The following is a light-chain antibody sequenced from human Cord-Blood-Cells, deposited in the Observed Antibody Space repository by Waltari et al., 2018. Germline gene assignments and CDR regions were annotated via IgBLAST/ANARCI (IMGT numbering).Light chain of an antibody. CDR3: SSYTSSSTPWV. CDR1: SSDVAGYNY. V-gene: IGLV2-14*01. J-gene: IGLJ3*02. Sequence: QSALTQPASVSGSPGQSITISCTGTSSDVAGYNYVSWSHQHPGKAPKLMIYEVSNRPSGVYNRFSGSKSGNTASLTISGLQAEDEADYYCSSYTSSSTPWVFGGGTKLTVL. CDR2: EVS.